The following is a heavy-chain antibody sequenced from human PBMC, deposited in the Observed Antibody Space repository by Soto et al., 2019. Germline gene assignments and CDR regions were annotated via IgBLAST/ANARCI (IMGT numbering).Heavy chain of an antibody. CDR2: ISGSGGST. V-gene: IGHV3-23*01. CDR3: AKDLIPGYYDSSGYPPP. CDR1: GFTFSSYA. D-gene: IGHD3-22*01. Sequence: GGSLRLSCAASGFTFSSYAMSWVRQAPGKGLEWVSAISGSGGSTYYADSVKGRFTISRDNSKNTLYLQMNSLRAEDTAVYYCAKDLIPGYYDSSGYPPPWGQGTLVTVSS. J-gene: IGHJ5*02.